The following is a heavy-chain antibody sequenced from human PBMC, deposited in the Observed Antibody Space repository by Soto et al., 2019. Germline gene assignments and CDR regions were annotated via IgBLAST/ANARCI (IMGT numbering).Heavy chain of an antibody. Sequence: SVKVSCKXSGGTFSSYAISWVRQAPGQGLEWMGGIIPIFGTANYAQKFQGRVTITADESTSTAYMELSSLRSEDTAVYYCARGLPTYYYDSSGYYLGYWGQGTLVTVSS. V-gene: IGHV1-69*13. CDR3: ARGLPTYYYDSSGYYLGY. D-gene: IGHD3-22*01. CDR1: GGTFSSYA. CDR2: IIPIFGTA. J-gene: IGHJ4*02.